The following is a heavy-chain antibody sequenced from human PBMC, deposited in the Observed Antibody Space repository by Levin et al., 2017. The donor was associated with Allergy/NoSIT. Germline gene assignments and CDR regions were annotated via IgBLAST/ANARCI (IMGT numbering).Heavy chain of an antibody. CDR2: ISYDGSNK. CDR1: GFTFSSYA. Sequence: GESLKISCAASGFTFSSYAMHWVRQAPGKGLEWVAVISYDGSNKYYADSVKGRFTISRDNSKNTLYLQMNSLRAEDTAVYYCARVDCSSTSCYYYYYYGMDVWGQGTTVTVSS. CDR3: ARVDCSSTSCYYYYYYGMDV. V-gene: IGHV3-30-3*01. J-gene: IGHJ6*02. D-gene: IGHD2-2*01.